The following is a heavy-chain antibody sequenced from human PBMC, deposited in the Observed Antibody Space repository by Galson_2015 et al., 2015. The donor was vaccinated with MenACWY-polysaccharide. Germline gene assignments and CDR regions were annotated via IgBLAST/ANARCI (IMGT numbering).Heavy chain of an antibody. Sequence: SLRLSCAASGFKFSTYWMTWVRQAPGKGLEWVANIKKDGSEKHYVDSVKGRFTISGDNALYLQMNSLRAEDTAVYFCARGHYGMDVWGQGTTVTVSS. J-gene: IGHJ6*02. V-gene: IGHV3-7*01. CDR3: ARGHYGMDV. CDR1: GFKFSTYW. CDR2: IKKDGSEK.